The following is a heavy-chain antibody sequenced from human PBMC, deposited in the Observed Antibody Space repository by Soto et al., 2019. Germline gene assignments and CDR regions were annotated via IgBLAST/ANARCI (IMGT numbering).Heavy chain of an antibody. Sequence: SETLSLTCTVSGGSISSSSYYWGWIRQPPGKGLEWIGSIYYSGSTYYNPSLKSRVTISVDTSKNQFSLKLSSVTAADTAVYYCARIFGSGWDYYLDYWGQGTLVTGSS. V-gene: IGHV4-39*01. CDR3: ARIFGSGWDYYLDY. J-gene: IGHJ4*02. D-gene: IGHD6-19*01. CDR2: IYYSGST. CDR1: GGSISSSSYY.